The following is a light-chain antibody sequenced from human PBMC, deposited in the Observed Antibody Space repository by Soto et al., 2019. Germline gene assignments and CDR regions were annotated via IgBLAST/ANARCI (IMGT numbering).Light chain of an antibody. CDR1: QGFSTW. V-gene: IGKV1-12*01. J-gene: IGKJ4*01. Sequence: DIQMTQSPSSVSASVGDRVTITCRASQGFSTWLAWYRRKPGRAPELLIYSASSLHSGAPSRFSGSGSGTDFTLTISSLQPEDFATYYCQQANSFPRTFGGGTEVEIK. CDR2: SAS. CDR3: QQANSFPRT.